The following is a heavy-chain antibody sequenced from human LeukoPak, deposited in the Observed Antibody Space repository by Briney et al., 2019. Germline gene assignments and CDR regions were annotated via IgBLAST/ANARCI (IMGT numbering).Heavy chain of an antibody. CDR2: IYYSGST. Sequence: SETLSLTCTVSGGSISSYYWSWIRQPPGKGLEWIGYIYYSGSTNYNPSLKSRVTISVDTSKNQFSLKLSSVTAADTAVYYCARTIGLMVYAGMLDWFDPWGQGTLVTVSS. CDR1: GGSISSYY. D-gene: IGHD2-8*01. V-gene: IGHV4-59*01. CDR3: ARTIGLMVYAGMLDWFDP. J-gene: IGHJ5*02.